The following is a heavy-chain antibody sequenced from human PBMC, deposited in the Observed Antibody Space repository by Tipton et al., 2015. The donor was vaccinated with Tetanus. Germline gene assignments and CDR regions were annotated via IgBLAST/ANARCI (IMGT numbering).Heavy chain of an antibody. CDR3: ARHAGYSGYQLFDY. V-gene: IGHV4-39*01. CDR1: DGSISNTDYY. Sequence: TLSLTCTVSDGSISNTDYYWGWIRQPPGKGLEWIGSIYYSGNTYYNPSLKSRVTISVDTSKNQFSLKLSSVTAADTAVYYCARHAGYSGYQLFDYWGQGTLVTVSS. CDR2: IYYSGNT. D-gene: IGHD5-12*01. J-gene: IGHJ4*02.